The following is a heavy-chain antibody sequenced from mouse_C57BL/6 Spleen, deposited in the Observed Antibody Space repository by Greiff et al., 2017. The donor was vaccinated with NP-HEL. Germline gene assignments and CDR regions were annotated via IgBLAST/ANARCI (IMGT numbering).Heavy chain of an antibody. CDR1: GYTFTSYW. CDR3: ARAQTTITTVVAPHFDY. CDR2: INPSNGGT. Sequence: VKLQQPGTELVKPGASVKLSCKASGYTFTSYWMHWVKQRPGQGLEWIGNINPSNGGTNYNEKFKSKATLTVDKSSSTAYMQLSSLTSEDSAVYYCARAQTTITTVVAPHFDYWGQGTTLTVSS. J-gene: IGHJ2*01. D-gene: IGHD1-1*01. V-gene: IGHV1-53*01.